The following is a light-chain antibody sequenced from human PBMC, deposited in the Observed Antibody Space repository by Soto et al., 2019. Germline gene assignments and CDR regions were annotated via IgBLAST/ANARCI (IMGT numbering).Light chain of an antibody. J-gene: IGKJ4*01. CDR3: QQSYSIPLT. CDR2: AAS. Sequence: DIQMTQSPSSLSASVGDRVTITCRASQSISSYLNWYQQKPGEAPKLLIYAASNLQSGVPSRFSGSGSGTDFTLTISSLQPEDFATYYCQQSYSIPLTFGGGTKVEIK. V-gene: IGKV1-39*01. CDR1: QSISSY.